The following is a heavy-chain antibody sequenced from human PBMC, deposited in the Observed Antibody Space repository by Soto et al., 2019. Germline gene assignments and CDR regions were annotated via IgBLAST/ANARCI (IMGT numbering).Heavy chain of an antibody. CDR2: ISGSGGST. V-gene: IGHV3-23*01. Sequence: GGSLRLSCAASGFTFSSYAMSWVRQAPGKGLEWVSAISGSGGSTYYADSVKGRFTISRDNSKNTLYLQMNSLRAEDTAVYYCAKVNYYGSGPPYYFFDYWGQGTLVTVSS. CDR1: GFTFSSYA. D-gene: IGHD3-10*01. CDR3: AKVNYYGSGPPYYFFDY. J-gene: IGHJ4*02.